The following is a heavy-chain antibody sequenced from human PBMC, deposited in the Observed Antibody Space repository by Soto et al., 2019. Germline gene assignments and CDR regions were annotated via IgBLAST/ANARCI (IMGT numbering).Heavy chain of an antibody. D-gene: IGHD4-17*01. CDR2: ISYDGSNK. Sequence: GGSLRLSCAASGFTFSSYGMHWVRQAPGKGLERVAVISYDGSNKYYADSEKSRFTISRDNSKNTLYQQMNSLRAEDTAVYYCAKDYGDYAPYFDYWGQGTLVTVSS. V-gene: IGHV3-30*18. CDR3: AKDYGDYAPYFDY. CDR1: GFTFSSYG. J-gene: IGHJ4*02.